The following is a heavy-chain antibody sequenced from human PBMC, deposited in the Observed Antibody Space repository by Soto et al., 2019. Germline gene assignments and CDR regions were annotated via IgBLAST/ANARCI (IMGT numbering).Heavy chain of an antibody. V-gene: IGHV3-23*01. Sequence: TGGSLRLSCAVSGFTFSSYAMSWVRQAPGKGLEWVSAISGSGGSTYYADSVKGRFTISRDNSKNTLYLQMNSLRAEDTAVYYCAKVRNRYCSGGSCYSDFYYYYGMDVWGQGTTVTVSS. J-gene: IGHJ6*02. CDR3: AKVRNRYCSGGSCYSDFYYYYGMDV. D-gene: IGHD2-15*01. CDR2: ISGSGGST. CDR1: GFTFSSYA.